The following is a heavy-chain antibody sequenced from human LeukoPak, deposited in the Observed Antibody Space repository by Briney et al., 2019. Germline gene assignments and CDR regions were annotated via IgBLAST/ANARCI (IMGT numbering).Heavy chain of an antibody. V-gene: IGHV4-34*01. CDR2: INHSGST. J-gene: IGHJ4*02. CDR1: GGSFSGYY. D-gene: IGHD3-16*02. CDR3: ARLGPRTYYDYVWGSYRYNYFDY. Sequence: PSETLSLTCAVYGGSFSGYYWSWIRQPPGKGLEWIGEINHSGSTNYNPSLKSRVTISVDTSKNQFSLKLSSVTAADTAVYYCARLGPRTYYDYVWGSYRYNYFDYWGQGTLVTVSS.